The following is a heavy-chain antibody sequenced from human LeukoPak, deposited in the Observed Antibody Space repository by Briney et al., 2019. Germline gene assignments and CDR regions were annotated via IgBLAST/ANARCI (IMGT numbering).Heavy chain of an antibody. D-gene: IGHD6-13*01. Sequence: PSETPSLTCTVSGGSISRGDFYWTWIRQPPGKGLEWIGYIYFSGSTSYNPSLKSRLNISVDTSKNQFSLKLSSVTAADTAVYYCARAGRGISWFYGMDVWGQGTTVTVSS. J-gene: IGHJ6*02. CDR3: ARAGRGISWFYGMDV. CDR2: IYFSGST. CDR1: GGSISRGDFY. V-gene: IGHV4-30-4*01.